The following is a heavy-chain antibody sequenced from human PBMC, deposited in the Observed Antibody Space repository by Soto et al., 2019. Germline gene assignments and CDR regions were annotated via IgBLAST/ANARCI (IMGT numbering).Heavy chain of an antibody. J-gene: IGHJ6*02. CDR2: INPNSGGT. CDR3: ARVKVAATPHFVYYYYGMDV. CDR1: GYTFTGCY. Sequence: ASVKVSCKASGYTFTGCYMHWVRQAPGQGLEWMGWINPNSGGTNYAQKFQGRVTMTRDTSISTAYMELSRLRSDDTAVYYCARVKVAATPHFVYYYYGMDVWGQGTTVTVSS. V-gene: IGHV1-2*02. D-gene: IGHD2-15*01.